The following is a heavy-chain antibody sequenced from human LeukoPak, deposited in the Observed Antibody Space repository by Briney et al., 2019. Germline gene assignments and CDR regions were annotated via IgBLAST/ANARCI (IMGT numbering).Heavy chain of an antibody. CDR1: GGSISGSTSY. J-gene: IGHJ6*03. CDR3: ARVSGPSTTVTKKYHRYYYYMDV. V-gene: IGHV4-34*01. D-gene: IGHD4-17*01. Sequence: TSETLSLTCTVSGGSISGSTSYWSWIRQPPGKGLEWIGEINHSGSTNYNPSLKSRVTISVDTSKNQFSLKLSSVTAADTAVYYCARVSGPSTTVTKKYHRYYYYMDVWGKGTTVTVSS. CDR2: INHSGST.